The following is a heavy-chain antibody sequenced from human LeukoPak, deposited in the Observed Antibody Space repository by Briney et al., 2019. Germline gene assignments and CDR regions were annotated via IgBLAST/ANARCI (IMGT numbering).Heavy chain of an antibody. Sequence: GGSLRLSCAASGFTLDDYGMSWVRQAPGKGLEWVSGINWNGGSTGYVDSVKGRFTISRDNAKNSLFLHMNSLRAEDTAVYYCAITYGSGSYFDYWGQGTLVTVSS. D-gene: IGHD3-10*01. CDR2: INWNGGST. V-gene: IGHV3-20*04. CDR1: GFTLDDYG. CDR3: AITYGSGSYFDY. J-gene: IGHJ4*02.